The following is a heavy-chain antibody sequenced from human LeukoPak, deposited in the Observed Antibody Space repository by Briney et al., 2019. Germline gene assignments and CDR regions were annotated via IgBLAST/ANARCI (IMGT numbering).Heavy chain of an antibody. Sequence: SETLSLTCTVSGASISNYYWSWIRQPPGKGLECIGYDSYSERPNHNPSLKSRVPISADSSKNQFFLKLPSVTAADAGVYYCERHGRGAENLDYWGQGTLVTVSS. CDR2: DSYSERP. D-gene: IGHD2/OR15-2a*01. CDR3: ERHGRGAENLDY. J-gene: IGHJ4*02. V-gene: IGHV4-59*08. CDR1: GASISNYY.